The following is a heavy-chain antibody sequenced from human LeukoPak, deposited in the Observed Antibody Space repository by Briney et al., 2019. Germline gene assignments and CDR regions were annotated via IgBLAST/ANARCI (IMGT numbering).Heavy chain of an antibody. Sequence: SETLSLTCTVSGGSISSDSYYWGWIRQSPGKGLEWIGSVYYTGDTYYNPSLKGRVTISVDTSRNQFSLRLTSMTAAYSSVYYCASLMVVAGRPYLDSRGQGSLVTVSS. J-gene: IGHJ4*02. D-gene: IGHD6-19*01. V-gene: IGHV4-39*01. CDR2: VYYTGDT. CDR1: GGSISSDSYY. CDR3: ASLMVVAGRPYLDS.